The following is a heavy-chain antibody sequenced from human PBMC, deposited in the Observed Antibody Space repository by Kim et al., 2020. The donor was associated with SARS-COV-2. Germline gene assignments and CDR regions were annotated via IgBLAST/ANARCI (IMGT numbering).Heavy chain of an antibody. V-gene: IGHV3-11*05. CDR2: ISSSSSYT. CDR1: GFTFSDYY. Sequence: GGSLRLSCAASGFTFSDYYMSWIRQAPGKGLEWVSYISSSSSYTNYADSVKGRVTISRDNAKNSLYLQMNSLRAEDTAVYYCARVGYDYVWGRYRDYYYYYGMDVWGQGTTVTVPS. CDR3: ARVGYDYVWGRYRDYYYYYGMDV. J-gene: IGHJ6*02. D-gene: IGHD3-16*02.